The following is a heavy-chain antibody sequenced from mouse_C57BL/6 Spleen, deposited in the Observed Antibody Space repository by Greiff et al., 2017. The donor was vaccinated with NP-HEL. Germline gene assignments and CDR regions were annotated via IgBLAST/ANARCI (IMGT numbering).Heavy chain of an antibody. D-gene: IGHD2-5*01. Sequence: EVMLVESGGGLVKPGGSLKLSCAASGFTFSDYGMHWVRQAPEKGLEWVAYISRGSSTIYYADTVKGRFTISRDNATNTLFLQMTSLRSEDTDMYYCARTYSNYNWYFDVWGTGTTVTVSS. CDR1: GFTFSDYG. CDR3: ARTYSNYNWYFDV. V-gene: IGHV5-17*01. J-gene: IGHJ1*03. CDR2: ISRGSSTI.